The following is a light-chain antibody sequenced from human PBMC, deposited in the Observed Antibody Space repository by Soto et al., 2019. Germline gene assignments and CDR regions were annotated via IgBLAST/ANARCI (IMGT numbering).Light chain of an antibody. CDR2: DNN. J-gene: IGLJ2*01. Sequence: QSVLTQPPSVSAAPGQKVTISCSGSSCNVGTNYVSWYQQLPGTDPKFLIYDNNERPSAIPDRFSGSTSGTSATLGITGLQTGDEADYYCGAWDSSLSVVVFGGGTKLTVL. CDR1: SCNVGTNY. V-gene: IGLV1-51*01. CDR3: GAWDSSLSVVV.